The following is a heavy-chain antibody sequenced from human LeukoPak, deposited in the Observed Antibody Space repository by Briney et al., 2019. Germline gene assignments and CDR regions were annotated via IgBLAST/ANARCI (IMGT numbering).Heavy chain of an antibody. CDR3: ARAYDFGPYYFDY. J-gene: IGHJ4*02. CDR2: ISGSGGST. D-gene: IGHD3/OR15-3a*01. CDR1: GFTFSSYA. V-gene: IGHV3-23*01. Sequence: PGGSLRLSCAASGFTFSSYAMTWVRQAPGKGLEWVLGISGSGGSTYYADSVKGRFTISRDNSKNTLYLQMNSLRAEDTAVYYCARAYDFGPYYFDYWGQGTLVTVSS.